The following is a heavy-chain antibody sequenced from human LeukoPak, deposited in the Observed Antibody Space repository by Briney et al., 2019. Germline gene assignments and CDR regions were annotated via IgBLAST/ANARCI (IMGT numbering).Heavy chain of an antibody. D-gene: IGHD1-26*01. J-gene: IGHJ4*02. Sequence: PSETLSLTCTVSGGSISSSSYYWGWIRQPPGKGLAWIGSIYYSGSTYYNPSLKSRVTISVDTSKNQFSLKLSSVTAADTAVYYCAVEQLVGATTFDYWGQGTLVTVSS. CDR2: IYYSGST. CDR1: GGSISSSSYY. V-gene: IGHV4-39*07. CDR3: AVEQLVGATTFDY.